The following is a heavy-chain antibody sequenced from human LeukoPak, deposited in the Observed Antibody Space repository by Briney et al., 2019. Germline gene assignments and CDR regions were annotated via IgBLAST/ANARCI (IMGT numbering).Heavy chain of an antibody. D-gene: IGHD3-10*01. Sequence: PSETLSLTCAVYGGSFSGYYWSWIRQPPGKGLEWIGEINHSGSTNYNPSLKSRVTISVDTSKNQFSLKLSSVTAADTAVYYCARGLQVREQYYYYYYMDVWGKGTTVTISS. J-gene: IGHJ6*03. V-gene: IGHV4-34*01. CDR2: INHSGST. CDR3: ARGLQVREQYYYYYYMDV. CDR1: GGSFSGYY.